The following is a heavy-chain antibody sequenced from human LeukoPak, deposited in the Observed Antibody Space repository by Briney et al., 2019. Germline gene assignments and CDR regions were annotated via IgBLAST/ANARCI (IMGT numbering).Heavy chain of an antibody. Sequence: GRSLRLSCAAAGFTFDDYAMHWVRQAPGEGLEWVSGISWNSGSIGYADSVKGRFTISRDNAKNSLYLQMNSLRAEDTALYYCAKGFDETVTEYYFDYWGQGTLVTVSS. CDR3: AKGFDETVTEYYFDY. V-gene: IGHV3-9*01. J-gene: IGHJ4*02. D-gene: IGHD4-17*01. CDR2: ISWNSGSI. CDR1: GFTFDDYA.